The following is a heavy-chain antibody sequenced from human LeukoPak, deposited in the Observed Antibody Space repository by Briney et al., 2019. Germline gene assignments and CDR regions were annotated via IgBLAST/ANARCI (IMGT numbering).Heavy chain of an antibody. Sequence: GGSLRLSCAASGLTVSSNYMSWVRQAPGKGLERVSVLYSGGNTYYADSVKGRFTISRDNSKNTLYLQMNSLRVEDTAVYFCARWGTDSSAWYYFDYWGQGTRVTVSS. V-gene: IGHV3-53*01. CDR1: GLTVSSNY. D-gene: IGHD6-25*01. CDR2: LYSGGNT. J-gene: IGHJ4*02. CDR3: ARWGTDSSAWYYFDY.